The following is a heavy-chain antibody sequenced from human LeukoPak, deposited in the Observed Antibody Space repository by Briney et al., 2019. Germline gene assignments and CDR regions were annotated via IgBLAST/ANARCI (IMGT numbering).Heavy chain of an antibody. CDR1: GFTVSGNY. Sequence: GGFLRPSCAASGFTVSGNYMSWVRQAPGKGLEWVSVIYSGADTYYADSVKGRFTISRHSSQNTVFLQMNSLRPEDTAVYYCARAQYCSGGSCYSGTLGSWGQGTLVTVSS. CDR3: ARAQYCSGGSCYSGTLGS. V-gene: IGHV3-53*04. D-gene: IGHD2-15*01. J-gene: IGHJ5*02. CDR2: IYSGADT.